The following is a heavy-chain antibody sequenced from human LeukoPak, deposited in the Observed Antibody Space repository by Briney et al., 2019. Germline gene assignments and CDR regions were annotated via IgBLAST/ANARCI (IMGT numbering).Heavy chain of an antibody. D-gene: IGHD2-2*01. J-gene: IGHJ4*02. V-gene: IGHV1-2*02. CDR3: ATHIRYCSSTSCFGPDGLDY. CDR1: GYTFTGYY. CDR2: INPNSGGT. Sequence: ASVKVSCKASGYTFTGYYMHWVRQAPGQGLEWMGWINPNSGGTNYAQKFQGRVTMTRDTSISTAYMELSRLRSEDTAVYYCATHIRYCSSTSCFGPDGLDYWGQGTLVTVSS.